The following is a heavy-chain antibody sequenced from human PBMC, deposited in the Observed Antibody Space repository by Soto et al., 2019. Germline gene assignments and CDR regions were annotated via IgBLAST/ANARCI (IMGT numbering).Heavy chain of an antibody. CDR2: ISGDNGNT. CDR1: AYTFTNYA. Sequence: QVQLVQSGAEVKKPGASVRVSCQTSAYTFTNYAVSWVRQAPGQGLEWMGWISGDNGNTIYAQKFQGRVTMTTDTSTRQAYMELRSLGADDTAVYYCATGLLGYCSGGSCYSGSWGQGTLVTVSS. J-gene: IGHJ4*02. CDR3: ATGLLGYCSGGSCYSGS. V-gene: IGHV1-18*01. D-gene: IGHD2-15*01.